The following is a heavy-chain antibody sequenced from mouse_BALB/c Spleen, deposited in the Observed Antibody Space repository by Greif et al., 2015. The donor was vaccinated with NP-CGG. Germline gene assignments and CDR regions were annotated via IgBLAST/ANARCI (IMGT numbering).Heavy chain of an antibody. V-gene: IGHV14-3*02. CDR2: IDPANGNT. D-gene: IGHD2-1*01. J-gene: IGHJ2*01. Sequence: VQLQQSGAELVKPGASVKLSCTASGFNIKDTYMHWVKQRPEQGLEWIGRIDPANGNTKYDPKFQGKATITAGTSSNPAFLQLSSLTSEDTAVYYCARGGNYEDYFDYWGQGTTLTVSS. CDR1: GFNIKDTY. CDR3: ARGGNYEDYFDY.